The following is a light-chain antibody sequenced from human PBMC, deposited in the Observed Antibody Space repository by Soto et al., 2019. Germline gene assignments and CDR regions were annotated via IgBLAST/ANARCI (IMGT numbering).Light chain of an antibody. CDR1: RPNIGSNT. CDR2: SND. V-gene: IGLV1-44*01. CDR3: AAWDASLKVVV. J-gene: IGLJ2*01. Sequence: QSVLTQPPSASGTPGQRVTMSCSGSRPNIGSNTVNWYQQFPGTAPKVLIYSNDQRPSGVPDRFSGSKSDNSASLAISGLQSEDAADYYCAAWDASLKVVVFGGGTKLTVL.